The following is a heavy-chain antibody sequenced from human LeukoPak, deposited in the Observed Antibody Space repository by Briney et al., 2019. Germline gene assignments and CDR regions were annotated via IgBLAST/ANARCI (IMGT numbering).Heavy chain of an antibody. Sequence: PGRSLRLSCAVSGLTFSSYWMSWVRQAPGKGLEWVAKIKQDENKKYCMDSVKGRLTMSRDNAKNSLYLQMNGLRAEETAVYYCAIVGNRGYSLFHYYYYMDVWGKGTTVTVSS. CDR1: GLTFSSYW. D-gene: IGHD3-22*01. CDR2: IKQDENKK. CDR3: AIVGNRGYSLFHYYYYMDV. V-gene: IGHV3-7*01. J-gene: IGHJ6*03.